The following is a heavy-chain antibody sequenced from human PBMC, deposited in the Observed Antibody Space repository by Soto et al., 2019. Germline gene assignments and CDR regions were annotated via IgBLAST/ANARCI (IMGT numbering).Heavy chain of an antibody. D-gene: IGHD3-22*01. J-gene: IGHJ4*02. CDR3: AKNAPPYYYDSSGYVGGYFDY. V-gene: IGHV3-9*01. CDR2: ISWNSGSI. Sequence: GGSLRLSCAASGFTFDDYAMHWVRQAPGKGLEWVSGISWNSGSIGYADSVKGRFTISRDNAKNSLYLQMNSLRAEDTSLYYCAKNAPPYYYDSSGYVGGYFDYWGQGTLVTVSS. CDR1: GFTFDDYA.